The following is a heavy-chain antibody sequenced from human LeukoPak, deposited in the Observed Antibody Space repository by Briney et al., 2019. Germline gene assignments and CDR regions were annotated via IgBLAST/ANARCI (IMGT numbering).Heavy chain of an antibody. Sequence: SQTLSLTCTVSGGSISSGGYYWGWIRQHPGKGLEWIGYIYYSGSTYYNPSLKSRVTISVDTSKNQFSLKLSSVTAADTAVYYCARRRYDYVWGSYRYTFFDYWGQGTLVTVSS. V-gene: IGHV4-31*03. CDR1: GGSISSGGYY. CDR2: IYYSGST. CDR3: ARRRYDYVWGSYRYTFFDY. D-gene: IGHD3-16*02. J-gene: IGHJ4*02.